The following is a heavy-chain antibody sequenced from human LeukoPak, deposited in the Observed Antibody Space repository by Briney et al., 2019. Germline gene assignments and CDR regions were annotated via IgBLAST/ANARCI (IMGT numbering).Heavy chain of an antibody. CDR3: AIRGIAARQIDC. V-gene: IGHV4-34*01. D-gene: IGHD6-6*01. CDR2: INHSGST. Sequence: SETLSLTCAVYGGSFSGYYWSWIRQPPGKGLEWIGEINHSGSTNYNPSLKSRVTISVDTSKNQFSLKLSSVTAADTAVYYCAIRGIAARQIDCWGQGTLVTVSS. CDR1: GGSFSGYY. J-gene: IGHJ4*02.